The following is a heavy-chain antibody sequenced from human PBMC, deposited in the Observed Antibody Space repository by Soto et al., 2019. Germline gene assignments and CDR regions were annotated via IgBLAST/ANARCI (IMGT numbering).Heavy chain of an antibody. CDR3: ARFSGGSYNTYYFYYGMDV. Sequence: GASMKVSCKASGYTFTSYGISWVRQAPGQGLDWMGWISAYNGNTKYAQDLQGRVTMTTDTSTSTAYMELRSLRSDDTAVYYCARFSGGSYNTYYFYYGMDVWGQGXTVTVYS. CDR1: GYTFTSYG. D-gene: IGHD2-15*01. V-gene: IGHV1-18*01. CDR2: ISAYNGNT. J-gene: IGHJ6*02.